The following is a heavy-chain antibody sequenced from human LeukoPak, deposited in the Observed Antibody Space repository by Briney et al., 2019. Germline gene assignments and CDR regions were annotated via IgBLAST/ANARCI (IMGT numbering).Heavy chain of an antibody. CDR1: GFTFDDYG. J-gene: IGHJ4*02. V-gene: IGHV3-20*04. Sequence: GGSLRLSCAASGFTFDDYGMSWVRQAPGKGLEWVSGNADSVKGRFTISRDNAKNSLYLQINSLRAEDTALYYCARGYGSVLDYWGQGTLVTVSS. D-gene: IGHD3-10*01. CDR3: ARGYGSVLDY.